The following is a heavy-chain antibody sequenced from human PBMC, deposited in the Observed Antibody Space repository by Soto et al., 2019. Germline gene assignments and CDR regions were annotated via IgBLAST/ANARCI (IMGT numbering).Heavy chain of an antibody. J-gene: IGHJ5*02. CDR1: GGSISSSSYY. Sequence: PSETLSLTCTVSGGSISSSSYYWGWIRQPPGKGLEWIGSIYYSGSTYYNPSLKSRVTISVDTSKNQFSLKLSSVTAADTAVYYCARRRDGYCSRTSCRTKDGYNWFDPWGQGTLVNVSS. D-gene: IGHD2-2*01. V-gene: IGHV4-39*01. CDR3: ARRRDGYCSRTSCRTKDGYNWFDP. CDR2: IYYSGST.